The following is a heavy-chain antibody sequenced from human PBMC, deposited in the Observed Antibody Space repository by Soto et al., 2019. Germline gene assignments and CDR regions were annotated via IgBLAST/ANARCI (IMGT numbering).Heavy chain of an antibody. CDR3: AKDPGVYDAFDI. J-gene: IGHJ3*02. D-gene: IGHD3-10*01. CDR2: ISGSGGST. V-gene: IGHV3-23*01. Sequence: GGSLRLSCAASGFTFSSYAMSWVRQAPGKGLEWVSAISGSGGSTYYADSVKGRFTISIDNSKNTLYLQMNSLRAEDTAVYYCAKDPGVYDAFDIWGQGTMVTVSS. CDR1: GFTFSSYA.